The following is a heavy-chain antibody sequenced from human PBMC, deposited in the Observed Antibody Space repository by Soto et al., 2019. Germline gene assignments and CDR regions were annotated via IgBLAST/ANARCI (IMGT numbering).Heavy chain of an antibody. CDR2: IYYSGST. CDR1: GGSISSSSYY. Sequence: SETLSLTCTVSGGSISSSSYYWGWIRQPPGKGLEWIGSIYYSGSTYYNPSLKSRVTISVDTSKNQFSLKLSSVTAADTAVYYCARDSRITMVRGVIINWFDPWGQGTLVTVSS. D-gene: IGHD3-10*01. J-gene: IGHJ5*02. CDR3: ARDSRITMVRGVIINWFDP. V-gene: IGHV4-39*07.